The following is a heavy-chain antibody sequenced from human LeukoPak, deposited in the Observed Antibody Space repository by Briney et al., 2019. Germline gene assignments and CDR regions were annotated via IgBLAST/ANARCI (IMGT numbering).Heavy chain of an antibody. J-gene: IGHJ4*02. D-gene: IGHD3/OR15-3a*01. V-gene: IGHV3-23*01. CDR2: IVGDGSTT. CDR1: GFTFSNSA. CDR3: AKLGLGYADY. Sequence: GGSLRLSCAASGFTFSNSAMTWVRQAPGRGLEWVSAIVGDGSTTYYADSVRGRFTISRDNSKNTLHLQVNSLRVEDTAVYYCAKLGLGYADYWGQGTLVTVSS.